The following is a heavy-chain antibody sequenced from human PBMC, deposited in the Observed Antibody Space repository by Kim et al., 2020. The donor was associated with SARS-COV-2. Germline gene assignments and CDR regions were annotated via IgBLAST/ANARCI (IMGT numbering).Heavy chain of an antibody. Sequence: SETLSLTCAVYGGSFSGYYWSWIRQPPGKGLEWIGEINHSGRPNYNPSLKSRVTISVDTSKNQFSLKLTSVTAADTAVYFCARRLSNTSGWGSHYCDLWGQGILVTGSS. V-gene: IGHV4-34*01. J-gene: IGHJ4*02. D-gene: IGHD3-10*01. CDR3: ARRLSNTSGWGSHYCDL. CDR1: GGSFSGYY. CDR2: INHSGRP.